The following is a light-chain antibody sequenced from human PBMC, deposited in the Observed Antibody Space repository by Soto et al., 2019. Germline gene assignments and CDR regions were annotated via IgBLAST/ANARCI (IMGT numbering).Light chain of an antibody. V-gene: IGKV1D-12*01. J-gene: IGKJ5*01. CDR2: AAS. CDR1: QDIAGW. CDR3: QQPISFPIT. Sequence: DIQMTQSPSSVSASVGDRVTITCRASQDIAGWLAWYQQKPGEAPKLLIYAASSLQSGVPSRFSGSGSGTDFTPTIRSLQPEDFATYYCQQPISFPITFGQGTRLEIK.